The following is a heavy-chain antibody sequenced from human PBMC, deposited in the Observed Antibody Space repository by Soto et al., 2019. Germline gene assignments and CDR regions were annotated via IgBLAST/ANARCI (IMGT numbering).Heavy chain of an antibody. CDR1: GFTFSSYA. D-gene: IGHD2-21*01. Sequence: GGSLRLSCAASGFTFSSYAMHWVRQAPGKGLEWVAVISYDGSNKYYADSVKGRFTISRDNSKNTLYLQMNSLRAEDTAVYYCARAGRAISLGPRYFQHWGQGTLVTVSS. J-gene: IGHJ1*01. CDR2: ISYDGSNK. V-gene: IGHV3-30-3*01. CDR3: ARAGRAISLGPRYFQH.